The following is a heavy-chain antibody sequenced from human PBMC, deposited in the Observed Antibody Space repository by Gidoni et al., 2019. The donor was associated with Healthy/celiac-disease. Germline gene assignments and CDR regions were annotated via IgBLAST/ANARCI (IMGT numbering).Heavy chain of an antibody. Sequence: EVQLLESGGGLVQPGGSLRLSCAASGFTFSSYAMSWVRQAPGKGLEWVSAISGSGGSTYYADSVKGRFTISRDNSKNTLYLQMNSLRAEDTAVYYCAKDKAALADVVAGFDYWGQGTLVTVSS. CDR3: AKDKAALADVVAGFDY. V-gene: IGHV3-23*01. CDR2: ISGSGGST. D-gene: IGHD2-21*01. J-gene: IGHJ4*02. CDR1: GFTFSSYA.